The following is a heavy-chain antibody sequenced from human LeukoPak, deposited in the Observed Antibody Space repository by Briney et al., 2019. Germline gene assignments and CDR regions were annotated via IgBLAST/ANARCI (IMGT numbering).Heavy chain of an antibody. V-gene: IGHV3-33*01. Sequence: GRSLRLSCAASGFTFSSCGMHWVRQAPGKGLEWVAVIWYDGSNKYYADSVKGRFTISRDNSKNTLYLQMNSLRAEDTAVYYCAREARNWFDPWGRGTLVTVSS. J-gene: IGHJ5*02. CDR3: AREARNWFDP. CDR1: GFTFSSCG. CDR2: IWYDGSNK.